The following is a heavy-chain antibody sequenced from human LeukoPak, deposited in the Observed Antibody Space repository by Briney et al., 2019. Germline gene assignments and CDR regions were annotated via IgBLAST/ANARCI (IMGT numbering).Heavy chain of an antibody. Sequence: SETLSLTCTVSGGSISSYYWSWIRQPPGKGLEWIGYIYYSGSTNYNPILKSRVTMSVDTSKNQFSLKLSSVTAADTAVYYCAALYYYDSSGGNGNAFDIWGQGTMVTVSS. J-gene: IGHJ3*02. CDR3: AALYYYDSSGGNGNAFDI. CDR2: IYYSGST. CDR1: GGSISSYY. V-gene: IGHV4-59*12. D-gene: IGHD3-22*01.